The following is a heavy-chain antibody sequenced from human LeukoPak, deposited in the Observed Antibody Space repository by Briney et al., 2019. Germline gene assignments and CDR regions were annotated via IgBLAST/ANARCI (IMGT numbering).Heavy chain of an antibody. V-gene: IGHV1-8*03. CDR3: ARGPGCTSSSCPDYFDY. Sequence: ASVKVSCKASGYTFITYDINWVRQATGQGLEWMGWMNPNSGNTGYAQKFQGRVTSTSNTSISTAYMELSSLRSEDTAVYYCARGPGCTSSSCPDYFDYWGQGTVVTVSS. CDR2: MNPNSGNT. J-gene: IGHJ4*02. D-gene: IGHD2-2*01. CDR1: GYTFITYD.